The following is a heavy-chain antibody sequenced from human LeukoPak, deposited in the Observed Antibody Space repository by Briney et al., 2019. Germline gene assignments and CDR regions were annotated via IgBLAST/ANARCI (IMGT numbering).Heavy chain of an antibody. Sequence: SVKVSCKASGGTFSSYAISWVRQAPGQGLEWMGGIIPIFGTANYAQKFQGRVTITTDESTSTAYMGLSSLRSEDTAVYYCARVEVGILGGWFDPWGQGTLVTVSS. V-gene: IGHV1-69*05. D-gene: IGHD4-23*01. CDR3: ARVEVGILGGWFDP. J-gene: IGHJ5*02. CDR1: GGTFSSYA. CDR2: IIPIFGTA.